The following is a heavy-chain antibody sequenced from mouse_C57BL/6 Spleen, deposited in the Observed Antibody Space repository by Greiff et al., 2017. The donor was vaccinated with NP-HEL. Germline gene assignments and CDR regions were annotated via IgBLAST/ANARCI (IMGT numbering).Heavy chain of an antibody. J-gene: IGHJ2*01. CDR1: GYSITSGYY. V-gene: IGHV3-6*01. CDR2: ISYDGSN. CDR3: ARGGDYDYDVSYFDY. Sequence: ESGPGLVKPSQSLSLTCSVTGYSITSGYYWNWIRQFPGNKLEWMGYISYDGSNNYNPSLKNRISITRDTSKNQFFLKLNSVTTEDTATYYCARGGDYDYDVSYFDYWGQGTTLTVSS. D-gene: IGHD2-4*01.